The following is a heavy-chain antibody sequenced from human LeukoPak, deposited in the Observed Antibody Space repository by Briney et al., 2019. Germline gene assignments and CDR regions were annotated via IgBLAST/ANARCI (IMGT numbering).Heavy chain of an antibody. Sequence: SGPTLVNPTQTLTLTCTFSGFSLSTSGVGVGWIRQPPGKALEWLALIYWDDDKRYSPSLKSRLTITKDTSKNQVVLTMTNMGPVDTATYYCAHTYSSGYSLYFDYWGQGTLVTVSS. V-gene: IGHV2-5*02. D-gene: IGHD3-22*01. CDR2: IYWDDDK. CDR1: GFSLSTSGVG. CDR3: AHTYSSGYSLYFDY. J-gene: IGHJ4*02.